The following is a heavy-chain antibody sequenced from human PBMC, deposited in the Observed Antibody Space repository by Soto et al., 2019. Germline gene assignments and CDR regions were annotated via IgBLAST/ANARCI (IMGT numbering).Heavy chain of an antibody. CDR2: VHDSWGP. CDR1: GGSISNYY. CDR3: ARQGFGALHRLVDV. J-gene: IGHJ6*02. V-gene: IGHV4-59*08. Sequence: QVPLQESGPGLVKPSETLSLSCTVSGGSISNYYWSWFRQTPGKGLEWIGYVHDSWGPNYNPSLKSRVAISPATPKSQFSLKLTSVTATATAVYYCARQGFGALHRLVDVWGQGTTVTVSS. D-gene: IGHD3-10*01.